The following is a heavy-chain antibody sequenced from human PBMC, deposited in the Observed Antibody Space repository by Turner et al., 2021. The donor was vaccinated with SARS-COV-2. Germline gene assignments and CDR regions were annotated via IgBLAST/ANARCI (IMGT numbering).Heavy chain of an antibody. CDR1: GFPFSAYS. V-gene: IGHV3-21*01. CDR3: ARDLRSGSFPY. Sequence: EVQLVESGGGLVKPGGSLRLSCAASGFPFSAYSMNWVRQAAGKGLGLVSSISSSSSYINYADSVKGRFTIARDNAKNSLYLQMNSLRAEDTAVYYCARDLRSGSFPYWGQGTLVTVSS. J-gene: IGHJ4*02. D-gene: IGHD1-26*01. CDR2: ISSSSSYI.